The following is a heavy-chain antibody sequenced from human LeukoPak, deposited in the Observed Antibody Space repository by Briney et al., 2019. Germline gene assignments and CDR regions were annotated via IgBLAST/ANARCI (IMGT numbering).Heavy chain of an antibody. CDR2: MNPDSGNT. Sequence: ASVKVSCKASGYTFTSYDINWVRQATGQGLVWMGWMNPDSGNTGYAQKFQGRVTMTRNTSISTAYMELSSLRSGDTAVYYCARRRVGATTYYFDYWGQGTLVTVSS. CDR3: ARRRVGATTYYFDY. CDR1: GYTFTSYD. V-gene: IGHV1-8*01. D-gene: IGHD1-26*01. J-gene: IGHJ4*02.